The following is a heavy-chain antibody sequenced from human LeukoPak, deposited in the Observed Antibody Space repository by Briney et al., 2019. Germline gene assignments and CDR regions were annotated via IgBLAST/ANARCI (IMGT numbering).Heavy chain of an antibody. D-gene: IGHD6-19*01. CDR3: ARGAGYSSGWRVFDY. V-gene: IGHV4-4*07. CDR1: GGSISTYY. J-gene: IGHJ4*02. Sequence: SETLSLTCTVSGGSISTYYWSWIRQPAGKGLEWIGRVFTSGGTNYNPSLESRVTISVDKSKNQFSLRLSSVTGADTAVYYCARGAGYSSGWRVFDYWGQGTLVTVSS. CDR2: VFTSGGT.